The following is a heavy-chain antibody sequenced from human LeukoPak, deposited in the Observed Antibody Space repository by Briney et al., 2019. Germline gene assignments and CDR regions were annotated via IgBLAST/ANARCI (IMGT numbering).Heavy chain of an antibody. Sequence: GSLRLSCAASGFTFSSYAMHWVRQAPGKGLEWVAVISCDGSNKYYADSVKGRFTISRDNSKNTLYLQVNSLRAEDTAVYYCATNYYGSGSYYSLYYYYGMDVWGKGTTVTVSS. CDR3: ATNYYGSGSYYSLYYYYGMDV. V-gene: IGHV3-30*04. CDR1: GFTFSSYA. CDR2: ISCDGSNK. D-gene: IGHD3-10*01. J-gene: IGHJ6*04.